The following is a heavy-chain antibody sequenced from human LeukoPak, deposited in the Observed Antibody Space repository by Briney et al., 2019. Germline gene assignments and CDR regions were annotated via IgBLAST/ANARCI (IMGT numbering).Heavy chain of an antibody. CDR1: GFTFSSYE. CDR3: AKRGVVIRVILVGFHKEANYFDS. Sequence: GGSLRLSCAASGFTFSSYEMNWVRQAPGKGLEWVAGISGSGGSTNYADSVKGRFTISRDNLKNTLYLQMNSLRAEDTAVYFCAKRGVVIRVILVGFHKEANYFDSWGQGALVTVSS. CDR2: ISGSGGST. V-gene: IGHV3-23*01. J-gene: IGHJ4*02. D-gene: IGHD3-22*01.